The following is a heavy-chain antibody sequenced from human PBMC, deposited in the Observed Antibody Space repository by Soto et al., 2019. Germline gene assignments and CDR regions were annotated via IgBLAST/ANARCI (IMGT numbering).Heavy chain of an antibody. J-gene: IGHJ4*02. Sequence: SETLSLTCAVYGGSFSGYYWSWIRQPPGKGLEWIGEINHSGSTSYNPSLKSRVTISVDTSKNQFSLKLSSVTAADTAVYYCARVSGYSIDYWGQGTLVTVSS. CDR3: ARVSGYSIDY. V-gene: IGHV4-34*01. CDR2: INHSGST. CDR1: GGSFSGYY. D-gene: IGHD6-13*01.